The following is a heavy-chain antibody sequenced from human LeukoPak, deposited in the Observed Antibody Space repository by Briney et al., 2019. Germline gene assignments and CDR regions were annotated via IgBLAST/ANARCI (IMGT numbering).Heavy chain of an antibody. J-gene: IGHJ4*02. CDR3: ARYPYDSSGYIDY. V-gene: IGHV4-59*01. CDR2: IYYSGST. CDR1: GGSISSYY. D-gene: IGHD3-22*01. Sequence: PSETLSLTCTVYGGSISSYYWSWIRQPPGKGLVWIGYIYYSGSTNYTASLKSRVTISVDTSKNQFSLKLSSVTAAATAVYYCARYPYDSSGYIDYWGQGTLVTVSS.